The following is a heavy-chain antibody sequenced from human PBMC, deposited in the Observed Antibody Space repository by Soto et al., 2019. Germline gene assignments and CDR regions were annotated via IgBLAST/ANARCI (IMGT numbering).Heavy chain of an antibody. Sequence: SETLSLTSTDSCASISNYYGSWIRQPPGKGLEWFAFIYSSGSANYNSSLKSRATISVDTYNNQFSLILTSVTAADTAVYYCVRSGHTFGGVIWGRGTLVTVSS. CDR1: CASISNYY. CDR2: IYSSGSA. CDR3: VRSGHTFGGVI. D-gene: IGHD3-16*01. J-gene: IGHJ4*02. V-gene: IGHV4-59*01.